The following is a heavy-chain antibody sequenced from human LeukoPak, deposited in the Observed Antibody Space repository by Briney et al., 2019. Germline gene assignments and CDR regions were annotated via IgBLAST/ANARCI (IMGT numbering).Heavy chain of an antibody. V-gene: IGHV4-39*07. D-gene: IGHD2-2*02. CDR1: GGSISSSSYY. CDR3: ARGPSSYCSSTSCYSGRAEYFQH. Sequence: SETLSLTCTVSGGSISSSSYYWGWIRQPPGKGLEWIGEINHSGSTNYNPSLKSRVTISVDTSKNQFSLKLSSVTAADTAVYYCARGPSSYCSSTSCYSGRAEYFQHWGQGTLVTVSS. CDR2: INHSGST. J-gene: IGHJ1*01.